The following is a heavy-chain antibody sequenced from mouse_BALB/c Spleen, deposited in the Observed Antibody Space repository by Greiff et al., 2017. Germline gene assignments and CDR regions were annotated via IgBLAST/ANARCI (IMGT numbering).Heavy chain of an antibody. J-gene: IGHJ1*01. CDR2: IDPANGNT. CDR3: APYYGSPYWYFDV. V-gene: IGHV14-3*02. Sequence: VQLQQSGAELVKPGASVKLSCTASGFNIKDTYMHWVKQRPEQGLEWIGRIDPANGNTKYDPKFQGKATITADTSSNTAYLQLSSLTSEDTAVYYCAPYYGSPYWYFDVWGAGTTVTVSS. D-gene: IGHD1-1*01. CDR1: GFNIKDTY.